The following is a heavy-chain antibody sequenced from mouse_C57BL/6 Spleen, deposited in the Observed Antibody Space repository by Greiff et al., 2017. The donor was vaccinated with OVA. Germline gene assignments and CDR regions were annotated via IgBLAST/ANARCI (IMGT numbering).Heavy chain of an antibody. CDR1: GFNIKDDY. Sequence: VHVKQSGAELVRPGASVKLSCTASGFNIKDDYMHWVKQRPEQGLEWIGWIDPENGDTEYASKFQGKATITADTSSNTAYLQLSSLTSEDTAVYYCTLYYSNYRFDYWGQGTTLTVSS. CDR3: TLYYSNYRFDY. CDR2: IDPENGDT. V-gene: IGHV14-4*01. D-gene: IGHD2-5*01. J-gene: IGHJ2*01.